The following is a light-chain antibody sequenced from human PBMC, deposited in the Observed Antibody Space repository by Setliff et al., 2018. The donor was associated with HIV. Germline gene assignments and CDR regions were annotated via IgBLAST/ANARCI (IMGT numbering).Light chain of an antibody. Sequence: LTQPASVSGSPGQSITISCTGTSSDVGGYKYVYWYQQHPGKAPKLMIYEVSNRPSGISNRFSGSKSGNTASLTISGLQAEDEADYYCSSYRSGNTLVFGTGTKVTVL. J-gene: IGLJ1*01. V-gene: IGLV2-14*01. CDR2: EVS. CDR1: SSDVGGYKY. CDR3: SSYRSGNTLV.